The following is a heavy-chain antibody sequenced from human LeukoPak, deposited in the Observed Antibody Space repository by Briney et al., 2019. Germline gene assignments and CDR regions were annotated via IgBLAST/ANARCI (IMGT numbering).Heavy chain of an antibody. CDR2: RVPILGPT. J-gene: IGHJ1*01. Sequence: SAKVSCKASGGSFSSYGISWVRQAPGQGLEWMGGRVPILGPTNLAQKFQGRLTITADESTSTAYMELNGLSVEDTAVYYCAREGPVGTDGFWGQGTLVTVSS. V-gene: IGHV1-69*13. CDR3: AREGPVGTDGF. CDR1: GGSFSSYG. D-gene: IGHD5-24*01.